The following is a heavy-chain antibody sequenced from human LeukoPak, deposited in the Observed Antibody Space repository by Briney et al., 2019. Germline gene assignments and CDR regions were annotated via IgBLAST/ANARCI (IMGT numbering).Heavy chain of an antibody. CDR1: GYTFTSYG. Sequence: ASVKVSCKASGYTFTSYGISWVRQAPGQGLEWMGWISAYNGNTNYAQKLQGRVTMTTDTSTSTAYMELGSLRSDDTAVYYCARISIAAAGPYYMDVWGKGTTVTVSS. CDR3: ARISIAAAGPYYMDV. V-gene: IGHV1-18*01. J-gene: IGHJ6*03. CDR2: ISAYNGNT. D-gene: IGHD6-13*01.